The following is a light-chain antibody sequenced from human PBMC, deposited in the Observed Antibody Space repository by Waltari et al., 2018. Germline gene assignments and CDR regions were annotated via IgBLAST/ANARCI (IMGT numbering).Light chain of an antibody. J-gene: IGLJ2*01. Sequence: SYALTQPPSVSVSPGQTVIITCSGDYLVSKYVYWYQQKSGQSPVLVIYEDAKRPSGIPERFSGSNSGNTATLTISGTQAMDEADYYCQTWDINTGIFGGGTKLTVL. CDR3: QTWDINTGI. CDR1: YLVSKY. CDR2: EDA. V-gene: IGLV3-1*01.